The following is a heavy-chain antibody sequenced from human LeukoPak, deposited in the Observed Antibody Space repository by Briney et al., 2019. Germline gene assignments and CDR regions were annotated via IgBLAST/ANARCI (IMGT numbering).Heavy chain of an antibody. CDR3: ARDGPIVATITEAFDI. CDR2: INPSGGST. D-gene: IGHD5-12*01. V-gene: IGHV1-46*01. J-gene: IGHJ3*02. Sequence: GASVKVSCKASGYTFTSYYMHWVRQAPGQGLEWMGIINPSGGSTSYAQKFQGRVTMTRDTSTSTVYMELSSLRSEDTAVYYCARDGPIVATITEAFDIWGQGTMVTVSS. CDR1: GYTFTSYY.